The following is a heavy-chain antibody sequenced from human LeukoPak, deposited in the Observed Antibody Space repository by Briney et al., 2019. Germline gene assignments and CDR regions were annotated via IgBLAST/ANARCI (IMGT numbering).Heavy chain of an antibody. J-gene: IGHJ4*02. Sequence: GASVKVSCKASGYTFTSYGISWVRQAPGQGLEWMGWISAYNGNTNYAQKLQGRVTMTRDTSTSTVYMELSSLRSEDTAVYYCARVGGYSGYDPLSIDYWGQGTLVTVSS. V-gene: IGHV1-18*01. D-gene: IGHD5-12*01. CDR2: ISAYNGNT. CDR1: GYTFTSYG. CDR3: ARVGGYSGYDPLSIDY.